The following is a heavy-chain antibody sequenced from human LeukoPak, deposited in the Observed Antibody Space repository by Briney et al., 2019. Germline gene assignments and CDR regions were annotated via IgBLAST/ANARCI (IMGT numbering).Heavy chain of an antibody. CDR1: GFTFSTYG. CDR3: AKHLTTSGSYPLDY. CDR2: IPYDGSNK. J-gene: IGHJ4*02. V-gene: IGHV3-30*02. Sequence: GGSLRLSCAASGFTFSTYGMHWVRQAPGTGLEWVAFIPYDGSNKYYADSVKGRFTICRDNAKNTLYLQMYNLRAEDTAVYHCAKHLTTSGSYPLDYWGQGTPVTVSS. D-gene: IGHD1-1*01.